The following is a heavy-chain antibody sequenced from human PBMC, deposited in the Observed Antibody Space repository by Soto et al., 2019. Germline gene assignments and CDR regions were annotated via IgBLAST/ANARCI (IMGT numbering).Heavy chain of an antibody. V-gene: IGHV3-30-3*01. D-gene: IGHD3-3*01. Sequence: QVQLVESGGGVVQPGRSLRLSCAASGFTFSSYAMHWVRQAPGKGLEWVAVISYDGSNKYYADSVKGRFTISRDNSKNTLYLQMNSLRAEDTAVYYCARGDYDFWMPRGNWFDPWGQGTLVTVSS. J-gene: IGHJ5*02. CDR2: ISYDGSNK. CDR1: GFTFSSYA. CDR3: ARGDYDFWMPRGNWFDP.